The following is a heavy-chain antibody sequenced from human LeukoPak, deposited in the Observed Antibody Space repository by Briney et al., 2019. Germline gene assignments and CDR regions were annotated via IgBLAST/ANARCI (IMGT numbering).Heavy chain of an antibody. J-gene: IGHJ5*02. D-gene: IGHD2-2*01. CDR2: INPHSGGT. V-gene: IGHV1-2*02. Sequence: GASVKVSCKASGYTFTGYYMHWVRQAPGQGLEWMGWINPHSGGTNYAQKFQGRVTMTRDTSISTVYMELSSLRSEDTAVYYCARDHRDQLRTRGGNWFDPWGQGTLVTVSS. CDR1: GYTFTGYY. CDR3: ARDHRDQLRTRGGNWFDP.